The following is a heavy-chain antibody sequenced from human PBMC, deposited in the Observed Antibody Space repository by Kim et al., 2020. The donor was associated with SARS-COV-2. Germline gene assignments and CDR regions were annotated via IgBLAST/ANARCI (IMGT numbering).Heavy chain of an antibody. V-gene: IGHV4-30-4*01. CDR1: GGSISSGDYY. CDR2: IYYSGST. J-gene: IGHJ4*02. CDR3: ARVVVVVAAIDY. D-gene: IGHD2-15*01. Sequence: SETLSLTCTVSGGSISSGDYYWSWIRQPPGKGLEWIGYIYYSGSTYYNPSLKSRVTISVDTSKNQFSLKLSSVTAADTAVYYCARVVVVVAAIDYWGQGTLVTVSS.